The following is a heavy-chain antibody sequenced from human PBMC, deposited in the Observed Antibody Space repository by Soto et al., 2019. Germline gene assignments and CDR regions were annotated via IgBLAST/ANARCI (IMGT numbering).Heavy chain of an antibody. CDR1: GFSFSAFE. Sequence: EAKLEESGGGLIEPGGSLRLSCAASGFSFSAFEMNWVRQAPGKGPEWVAHIKSGGSFTLYAASVKGRFTISRDDADNPPLPQNEKLGGGETASFFCTKEKSVMNSGYDAFDLWGRGTMVTVSS. J-gene: IGHJ3*01. CDR2: IKSGGSFT. V-gene: IGHV3-48*03. D-gene: IGHD5-12*01. CDR3: TKEKSVMNSGYDAFDL.